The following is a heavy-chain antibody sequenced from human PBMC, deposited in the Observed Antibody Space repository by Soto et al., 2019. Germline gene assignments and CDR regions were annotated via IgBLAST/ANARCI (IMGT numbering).Heavy chain of an antibody. CDR3: ARPSLYYYDSSGYFHDAFDI. V-gene: IGHV5-51*01. CDR2: IYPGDSDT. Sequence: XESLKLSWKCSGYSFTSYWIGLVLQMPGKGLEWMGIIYPGDSDTRYSPSFQGQVTISADKSISTAYLQWSGLKASDTAMYYCARPSLYYYDSSGYFHDAFDIWGQGTMVTVSS. D-gene: IGHD3-22*01. J-gene: IGHJ3*02. CDR1: GYSFTSYW.